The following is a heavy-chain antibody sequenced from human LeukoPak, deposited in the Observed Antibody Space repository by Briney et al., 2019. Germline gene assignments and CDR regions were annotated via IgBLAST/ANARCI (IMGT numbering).Heavy chain of an antibody. J-gene: IGHJ4*02. Sequence: PGGSLRLSCAASGFTFSSYAMSWVRQAPGKGLEWVSAISGSGGSTYYADSVKGRFTISRDNSKNTLYLQMNSLRAEDTAVYYCAKLGNIVVVPEVDYWGQGTLVTVSS. CDR3: AKLGNIVVVPEVDY. CDR1: GFTFSSYA. D-gene: IGHD2-2*01. V-gene: IGHV3-23*01. CDR2: ISGSGGST.